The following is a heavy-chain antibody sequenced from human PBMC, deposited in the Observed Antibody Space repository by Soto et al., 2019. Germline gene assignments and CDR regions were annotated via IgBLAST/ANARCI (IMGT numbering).Heavy chain of an antibody. V-gene: IGHV3-30*18. J-gene: IGHJ4*02. D-gene: IGHD4-17*01. CDR3: AKGDTVTTVIVWFY. Sequence: QVQLVESGGGVVQPGRSLRLSCAASGFTFSSYGMHWVRQAPGKGLEWVAVISYDGSNKYYADSVKGRFTISRDNSKNTLYLQMNSLRAEDTAVYYCAKGDTVTTVIVWFYWGQGTLVTVSS. CDR2: ISYDGSNK. CDR1: GFTFSSYG.